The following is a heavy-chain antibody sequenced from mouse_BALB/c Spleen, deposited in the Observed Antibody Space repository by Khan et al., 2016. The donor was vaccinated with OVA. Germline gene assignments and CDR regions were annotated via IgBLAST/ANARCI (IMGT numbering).Heavy chain of an antibody. Sequence: QVQLQQSGPGLVAPSQSLSITCTVSGFSLTNYGVNWVRQPPGKGLEWLGVMWGVGSTTFHSALKSRLIISTDNSQSQVFLELNSLQTDDTATYYCDKVTQNYNAMDNWGKGTSVTVSS. J-gene: IGHJ4*01. V-gene: IGHV2-3*01. D-gene: IGHD2-12*01. CDR1: GFSLTNYG. CDR2: MWGVGST. CDR3: DKVTQNYNAMDN.